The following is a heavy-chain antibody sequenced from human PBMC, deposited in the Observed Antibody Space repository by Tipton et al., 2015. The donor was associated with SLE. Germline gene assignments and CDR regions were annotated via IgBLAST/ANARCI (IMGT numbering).Heavy chain of an antibody. D-gene: IGHD3-3*01. Sequence: SLRLSCAASGFTVSNNYMTWVRQAPGKGLEWVSVLYSGGTTYYADSVKGRFIISRDNSKNMLYLQMNSLRAEDTAVYYRAREFYDFWSGTAHYWGQGTLVTVSS. J-gene: IGHJ4*02. CDR1: GFTVSNNY. V-gene: IGHV3-66*01. CDR3: AREFYDFWSGTAHY. CDR2: LYSGGTT.